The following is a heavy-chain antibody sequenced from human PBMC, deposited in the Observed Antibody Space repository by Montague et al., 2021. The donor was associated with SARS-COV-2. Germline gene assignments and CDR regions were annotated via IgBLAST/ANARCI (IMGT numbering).Heavy chain of an antibody. V-gene: IGHV4-61*01. Sequence: SETLSLTCTVSSDSVSSGKYFWTWIRHPPGKGLEWIGYIFYTGSANYNPSLKSRVTISVDTSNNQFSLKLKSMSAADTAVYYCARVGNYLGVYWGQGILVTVSS. CDR3: ARVGNYLGVY. CDR1: SDSVSSGKYF. D-gene: IGHD3-10*01. J-gene: IGHJ4*02. CDR2: IFYTGSA.